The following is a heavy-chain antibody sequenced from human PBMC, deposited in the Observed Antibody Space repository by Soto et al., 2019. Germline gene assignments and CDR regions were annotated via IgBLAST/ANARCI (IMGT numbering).Heavy chain of an antibody. V-gene: IGHV3-21*05. J-gene: IGHJ2*01. Sequence: EVQLVESGGGLVKPGGSLRLSCVGSGFTFSDYKMIWVRQAPGKGLEWVSYISSSGSPIYYADSVKGRFTISRDKAKTSLYLQMNSLRDEDTAVYYCAAGYWYFDLWGRGTLVTVSS. CDR3: AAGYWYFDL. CDR2: ISSSGSPI. CDR1: GFTFSDYK. D-gene: IGHD3-10*01.